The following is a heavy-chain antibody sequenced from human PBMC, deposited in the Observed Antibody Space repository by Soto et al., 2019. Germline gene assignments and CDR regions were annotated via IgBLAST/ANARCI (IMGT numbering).Heavy chain of an antibody. V-gene: IGHV4-59*01. Sequence: SETLSLTCTVSGASITSSYWSWIRQSPGKGLEWIAYVYHTGATNYNPSLKSRVTISLDTSKSQFSLNLTSLSTADTTVYFCARGGNRYSNVASGVGGFDYWGQGSLVTVSS. D-gene: IGHD5-12*01. CDR1: GASITSSY. CDR2: VYHTGAT. J-gene: IGHJ4*02. CDR3: ARGGNRYSNVASGVGGFDY.